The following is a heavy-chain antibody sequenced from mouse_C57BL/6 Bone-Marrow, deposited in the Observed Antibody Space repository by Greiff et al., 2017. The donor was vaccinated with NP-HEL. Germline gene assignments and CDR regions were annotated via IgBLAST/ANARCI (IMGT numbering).Heavy chain of an antibody. CDR3: ARNGYWSLRYFDV. CDR1: GYTFTSYW. D-gene: IGHD2-3*01. V-gene: IGHV1-69*01. J-gene: IGHJ1*03. Sequence: VQLQQPGAELVMPGASVKLSCKASGYTFTSYWMHWVKQRPGQGLEWIGEIDPSDSYTNYNQKFKGKSTLTVDKSSSTAYMQLSSLTSEDSAVYYCARNGYWSLRYFDVWGTGTTVTVSS. CDR2: IDPSDSYT.